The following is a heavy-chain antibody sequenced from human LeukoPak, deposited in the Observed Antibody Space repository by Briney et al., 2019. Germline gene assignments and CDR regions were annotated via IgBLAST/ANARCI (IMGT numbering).Heavy chain of an antibody. D-gene: IGHD6-13*01. CDR3: AKDSVAAAGLFDY. V-gene: IGHV3-9*01. Sequence: SGGSLRLSFAASGFTFDDYAMHWVRQAPGKGLGWVSGISWNSGSIGYADSVKGRFTISRDNAKNSLYLQMNSLRAEDTALYYCAKDSVAAAGLFDYWGQGTLVTVSS. CDR2: ISWNSGSI. J-gene: IGHJ4*02. CDR1: GFTFDDYA.